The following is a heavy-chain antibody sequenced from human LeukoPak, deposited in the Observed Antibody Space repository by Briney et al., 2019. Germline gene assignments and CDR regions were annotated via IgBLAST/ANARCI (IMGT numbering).Heavy chain of an antibody. J-gene: IGHJ6*02. CDR3: ARQTPDQYGMDV. CDR2: IYYSGST. V-gene: IGHV4-31*01. Sequence: SETLSLTCTVSGGSISSGGYYWSWIRQHPGRGLEWIGYIYYSGSTYYNPSLKSQVTISVDTSKNQFSLNLSSVAAADTAIYYCARQTPDQYGMDVWGQGTTVTVSS. CDR1: GGSISSGGYY. D-gene: IGHD1-14*01.